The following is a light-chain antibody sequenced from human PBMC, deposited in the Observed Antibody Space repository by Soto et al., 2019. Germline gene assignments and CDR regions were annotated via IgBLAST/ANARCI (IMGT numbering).Light chain of an antibody. J-gene: IGLJ1*01. CDR3: CSYVGTYTYV. CDR2: DVS. Sequence: QSVLTQPRSVSGSPGQSVTISCTGASSDVGGYNYVSWYQQHPGKAHKLTIYDVSKRPSGVPDRFSGSKSGNTASLTISGLQTEDYAYYYCCSYVGTYTYVFGTDPNVTV. V-gene: IGLV2-11*01. CDR1: SSDVGGYNY.